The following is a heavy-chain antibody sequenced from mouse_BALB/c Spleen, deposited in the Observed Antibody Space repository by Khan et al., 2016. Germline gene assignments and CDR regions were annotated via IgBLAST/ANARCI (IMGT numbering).Heavy chain of an antibody. J-gene: IGHJ3*01. CDR2: INPSTGYT. CDR1: GYTFTSYW. CDR3: ASYDGYYWFAY. V-gene: IGHV1-7*01. Sequence: QVQLQQSGAELAKPGASVKMSCKASGYTFTSYWMHWVKQRPGQGLEWIGYINPSTGYTEYNQKFKDKATLTADKSSSTAYMQLSSLTSEDSAVYYCASYDGYYWFAYWGQGTLVTVSA. D-gene: IGHD2-3*01.